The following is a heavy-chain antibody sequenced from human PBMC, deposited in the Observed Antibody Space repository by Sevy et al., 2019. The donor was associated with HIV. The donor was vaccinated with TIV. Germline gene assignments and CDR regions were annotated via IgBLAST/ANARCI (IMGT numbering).Heavy chain of an antibody. CDR3: AKDRPPYYGSGSYYRGPDAFDI. CDR2: ISGSGGST. Sequence: GGSLRLSCAASGFTFSSYAMSWVRQAPGKGLEWVSAISGSGGSTYYADSVKGRFTISRDNSKNTLYLQMNSLRAEDTAVYYCAKDRPPYYGSGSYYRGPDAFDIWSQGTMVTVSS. D-gene: IGHD3-10*01. V-gene: IGHV3-23*01. J-gene: IGHJ3*02. CDR1: GFTFSSYA.